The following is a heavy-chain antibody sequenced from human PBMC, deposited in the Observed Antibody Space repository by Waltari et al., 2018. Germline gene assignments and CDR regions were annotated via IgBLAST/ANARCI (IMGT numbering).Heavy chain of an antibody. CDR2: VEPEDGET. CDR3: ATSPPVASWKIFDY. J-gene: IGHJ4*02. Sequence: QVQLVQSGAEVKKPGASVKVSCKVSGYTLTELSMHWVRQAPGKGLEWMGGVEPEDGETIYAQKFQGRVTMTEDTSTDTAYMELSSLRSEDTAVYYCATSPPVASWKIFDYWGQGTLVTVSS. CDR1: GYTLTELS. D-gene: IGHD1-1*01. V-gene: IGHV1-24*01.